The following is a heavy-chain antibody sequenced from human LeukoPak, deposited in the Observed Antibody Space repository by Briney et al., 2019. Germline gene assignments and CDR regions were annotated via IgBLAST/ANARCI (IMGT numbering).Heavy chain of an antibody. Sequence: PGGSLRLSCVASGFTFRSYVMSWVRQAPGKGLEWVAVISYDGSNKYYADSVKGRFTISRDNAKNSLYLQMNSLRAEDTAVYYCAELGITMIGGVWGKGTTDTISS. J-gene: IGHJ6*04. V-gene: IGHV3-30*18. D-gene: IGHD3-10*02. CDR3: AELGITMIGGV. CDR1: GFTFRSYV. CDR2: ISYDGSNK.